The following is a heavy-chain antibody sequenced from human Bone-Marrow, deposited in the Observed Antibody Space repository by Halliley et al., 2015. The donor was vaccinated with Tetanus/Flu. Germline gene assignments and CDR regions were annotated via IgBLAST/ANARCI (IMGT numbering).Heavy chain of an antibody. CDR2: IFPDDSDT. CDR1: GYSFTAYW. Sequence: QLVQSGAEVKKPGESLKISCKASGYSFTAYWLGWVRHMPGEGLEWMGIIFPDDSDTRYSPSFEGHITISADKSITTAFLQWNSLGASDTAIYYWARGGGNWEPFTYWGQGTLVTVSS. CDR3: ARGGGNWEPFTY. V-gene: IGHV5-51*01. D-gene: IGHD1-1*01. J-gene: IGHJ4*02.